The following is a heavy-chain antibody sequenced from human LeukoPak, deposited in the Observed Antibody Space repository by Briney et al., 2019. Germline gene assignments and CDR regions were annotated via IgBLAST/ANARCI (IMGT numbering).Heavy chain of an antibody. Sequence: GASVKVSCKASGYTFTSYYMHWVRQAPGQGLEWMGIINPSGGGTSYAQKFQGRVTMTRDTSTSTVYMELSSLRSEDTAVYYCATGGDDILTGYSPFDYWGQGTLVTVSS. CDR2: INPSGGGT. CDR1: GYTFTSYY. J-gene: IGHJ4*02. CDR3: ATGGDDILTGYSPFDY. D-gene: IGHD3-9*01. V-gene: IGHV1-46*03.